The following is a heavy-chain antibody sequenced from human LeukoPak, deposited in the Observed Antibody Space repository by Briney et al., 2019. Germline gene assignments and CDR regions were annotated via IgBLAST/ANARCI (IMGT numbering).Heavy chain of an antibody. CDR1: GGSISSYY. J-gene: IGHJ6*03. Sequence: SETLSLTCTVSGGSISSYYWSWIRRPPGKGLEWIGCIYYSGYTNYKSSLKSRVTISVDTSKNQFSLKLSSVTAADTAVYYCARTTMVRGTYYMDVWGKGTTVTVSS. V-gene: IGHV4-59*01. CDR3: ARTTMVRGTYYMDV. D-gene: IGHD3-10*01. CDR2: IYYSGYT.